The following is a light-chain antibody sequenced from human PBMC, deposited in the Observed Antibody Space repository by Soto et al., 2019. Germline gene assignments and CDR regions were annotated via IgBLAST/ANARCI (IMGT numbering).Light chain of an antibody. CDR1: SADIGSHNR. J-gene: IGLJ2*01. Sequence: QSALTQPPSMSGSPGQSITISCKGSSADIGSHNRVSWYHQPPDTAPKLIIYDVNDRPSGVPDRFSGSKSADTASLSISGLQPEDEGVYYCSSSSSNSASLLFGGGTKLTVL. CDR2: DVN. V-gene: IGLV2-18*02. CDR3: SSSSSNSASLL.